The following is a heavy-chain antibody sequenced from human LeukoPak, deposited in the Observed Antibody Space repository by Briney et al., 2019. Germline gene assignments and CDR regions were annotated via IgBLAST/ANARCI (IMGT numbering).Heavy chain of an antibody. D-gene: IGHD6-13*01. Sequence: PSETLSLTCTVSGGSLSSFSWNWIRQTAGKGPEWIGRIFSSGGTNYNPSLNGRVTLSVDTSKNQLSLVLKSVTAADTAVYYCASGLFGSSSWSESGYFASWGLGTLVTVSS. J-gene: IGHJ4*02. CDR1: GGSLSSFS. V-gene: IGHV4-4*07. CDR2: IFSSGGT. CDR3: ASGLFGSSSWSESGYFAS.